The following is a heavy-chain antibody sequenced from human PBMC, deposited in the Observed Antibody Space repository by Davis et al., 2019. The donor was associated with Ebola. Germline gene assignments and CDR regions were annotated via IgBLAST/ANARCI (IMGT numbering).Heavy chain of an antibody. Sequence: GESLKISCAASGFTFSSYAMSWVRQAPGKGLEWVSAISGSGGSTYYADSVKGRFTISRDNSKNTLYLQMNSLRAEDTAVYYCAKVLGGHSSSCFQHWGQGTLVTVSS. D-gene: IGHD6-13*01. J-gene: IGHJ1*01. CDR2: ISGSGGST. V-gene: IGHV3-23*01. CDR3: AKVLGGHSSSCFQH. CDR1: GFTFSSYA.